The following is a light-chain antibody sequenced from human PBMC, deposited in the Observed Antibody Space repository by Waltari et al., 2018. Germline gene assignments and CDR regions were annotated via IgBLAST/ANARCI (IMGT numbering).Light chain of an antibody. V-gene: IGKV1-5*03. CDR1: QTVYSW. CDR3: QQYRIFPLT. J-gene: IGKJ4*01. Sequence: DIQMTQSPSTLSASVGDRVTITCRASQTVYSWLAWYQQKPGRAPSLLISKTSGLESGVPSRFSGSGSGTDSTLTITSLQPDDSATYYCQQYRIFPLTFGGGTKVEV. CDR2: KTS.